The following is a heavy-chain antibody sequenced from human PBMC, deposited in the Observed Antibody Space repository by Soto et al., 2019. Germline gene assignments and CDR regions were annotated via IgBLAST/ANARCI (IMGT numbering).Heavy chain of an antibody. V-gene: IGHV3-21*01. J-gene: IGHJ6*02. CDR3: AREWELLDYYYYGMDV. CDR2: ISSSSSYI. D-gene: IGHD1-26*01. Sequence: VQLVESGGGVVQPGRSLRLSCTASGFTFSSYSMNWVRQAPGKGLEWVSSISSSSSYIYYADSVKGRFTISRDNAKNSLYLQMNSLRAEDTAVYYCAREWELLDYYYYGMDVWGQGTTVTVSS. CDR1: GFTFSSYS.